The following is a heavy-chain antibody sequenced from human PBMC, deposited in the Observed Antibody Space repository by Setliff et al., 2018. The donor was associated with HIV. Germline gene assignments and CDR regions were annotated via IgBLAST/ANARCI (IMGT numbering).Heavy chain of an antibody. CDR1: GFIFRNAW. J-gene: IGHJ4*02. D-gene: IGHD6-19*01. CDR2: VKSKTDGGTT. V-gene: IGHV3-15*01. CDR3: TTEGQYSSGWPFDS. Sequence: GGSLRLSCAASGFIFRNAWMSWVRQAPGKGREWVGRVKSKTDGGTTEYAAPVKGRFTISRDDSKNTLSLQMDSLKIEDTGLYYCTTEGQYSSGWPFDSWGRGTLVTVSS.